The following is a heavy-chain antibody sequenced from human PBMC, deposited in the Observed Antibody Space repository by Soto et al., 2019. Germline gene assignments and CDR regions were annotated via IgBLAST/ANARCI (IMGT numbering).Heavy chain of an antibody. J-gene: IGHJ4*02. D-gene: IGHD3-22*01. Sequence: QVQLVQSGAEVKKPGSSVKVSCKASGGTFSRYTISWVRQAPGQGLEWMGGIIPIFGTTNYAQKFQGRVTITADESTSTAYMDLSSLRSDDTAVYYCARGQTYYNDSSAYRFDHWGQGTLVTVSS. CDR2: IIPIFGTT. CDR3: ARGQTYYNDSSAYRFDH. V-gene: IGHV1-69*01. CDR1: GGTFSRYT.